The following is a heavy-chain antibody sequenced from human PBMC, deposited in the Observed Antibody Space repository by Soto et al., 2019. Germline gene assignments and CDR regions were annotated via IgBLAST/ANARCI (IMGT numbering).Heavy chain of an antibody. CDR3: TRAHPAHQVRFLEPYYFDY. CDR2: IYYSGST. J-gene: IGHJ4*02. D-gene: IGHD3-3*01. CDR1: GGSISSYY. V-gene: IGHV4-59*01. Sequence: SETLSLTCTVSGGSISSYYWSWIRQPPGKGLEWIGYIYYSGSTNYNPSLKSRVTISVDTSKNQFSLKLSSVTAADTAVYYCTRAHPAHQVRFLEPYYFDYWRQGTLVTVSS.